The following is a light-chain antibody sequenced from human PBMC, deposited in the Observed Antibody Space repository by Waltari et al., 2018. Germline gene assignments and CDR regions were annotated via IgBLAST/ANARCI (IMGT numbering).Light chain of an antibody. CDR2: ERS. CDR3: SSYAGSNNENV. CDR1: SSDVGGYNY. Sequence: QSALTQPPSASGSPGQSVTISCTGTSSDVGGYNYVSWYQQHPGKAPKLMIYERSKRPSGVPDRFSGSKSGNTAALTASGLQAEDEADYYCSSYAGSNNENVFGTGTKVTVL. V-gene: IGLV2-8*01. J-gene: IGLJ1*01.